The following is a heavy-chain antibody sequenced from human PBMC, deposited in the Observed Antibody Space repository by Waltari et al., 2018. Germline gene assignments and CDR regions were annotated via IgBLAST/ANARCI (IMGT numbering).Heavy chain of an antibody. D-gene: IGHD3-22*01. CDR1: GFTFNNFA. Sequence: EVRLLESGGGLVQPGGSLRLSCAASGFTFNNFAMNWIRQAPGKGREWVSGISGRAIDTYHEDSLKGRFSISRDNSKNTLDRRMNSLRAEDTAMYYCARGRAYFFDSNGYRYFDYWGQGILVTVSS. J-gene: IGHJ4*02. CDR3: ARGRAYFFDSNGYRYFDY. V-gene: IGHV3-23*01. CDR2: ISGRAIDT.